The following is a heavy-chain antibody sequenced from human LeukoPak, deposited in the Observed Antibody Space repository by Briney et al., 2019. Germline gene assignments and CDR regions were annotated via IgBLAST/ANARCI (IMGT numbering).Heavy chain of an antibody. D-gene: IGHD3-10*01. J-gene: IGHJ4*02. V-gene: IGHV3-7*01. CDR3: AREIRLLWFGELSTNFDY. CDR1: GFTFSSYW. CDR2: IKQDGSEK. Sequence: GGSLRLSCAASGFTFSSYWMSWVRQAPGKGLEWVANIKQDGSEKYYVDSVKGRFTISRDNAKNPLYLQMNSLRAEDTAVYYCAREIRLLWFGELSTNFDYWGQGTLVTVSS.